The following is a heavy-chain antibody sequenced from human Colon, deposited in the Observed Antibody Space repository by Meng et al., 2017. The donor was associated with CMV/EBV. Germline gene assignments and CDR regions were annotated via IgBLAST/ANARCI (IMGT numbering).Heavy chain of an antibody. CDR1: GFSFNNYA. Sequence: EVQLLESGGNLVQPGGSLGLSCAASGFSFNNYAMAWVRQAPGRRLEWVSTIGGRGDDTYYADSGKGRFTISRDNSRNTLYLQMSSLRAEDTAIYYCARLTPTYSSATFDYWGQGALVTVSS. D-gene: IGHD2/OR15-2a*01. CDR3: ARLTPTYSSATFDY. J-gene: IGHJ4*02. V-gene: IGHV3-23*01. CDR2: IGGRGDDT.